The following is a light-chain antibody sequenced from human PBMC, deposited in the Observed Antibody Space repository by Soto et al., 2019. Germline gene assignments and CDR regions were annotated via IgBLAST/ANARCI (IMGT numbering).Light chain of an antibody. Sequence: EIVMTQSPATLSVSPGERATLSCRASQSVSSNLAGYQQKPGQAPRLLICGASTRATGIPARFSGSGSGTAFTLTISSLQSEDFAVYYCQQYNNWPPYTFGQGTKLEIK. CDR3: QQYNNWPPYT. V-gene: IGKV3-15*01. J-gene: IGKJ2*01. CDR2: GAS. CDR1: QSVSSN.